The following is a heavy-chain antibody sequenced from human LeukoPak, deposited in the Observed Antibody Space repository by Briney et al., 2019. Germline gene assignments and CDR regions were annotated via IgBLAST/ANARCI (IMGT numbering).Heavy chain of an antibody. V-gene: IGHV4-61*02. CDR1: GGSISSSSYY. Sequence: SETLSLTCTVSGGSISSSSYYWSWIRQPAGKGLEWIGRIYTSGSTNYNPSLKSRVTMSVDTSKNQFSLKLSSVTAADTAVYYCARVRYGDYYYYYMGVWGKGTTVTVSS. CDR3: ARVRYGDYYYYYMGV. J-gene: IGHJ6*03. CDR2: IYTSGST. D-gene: IGHD4-17*01.